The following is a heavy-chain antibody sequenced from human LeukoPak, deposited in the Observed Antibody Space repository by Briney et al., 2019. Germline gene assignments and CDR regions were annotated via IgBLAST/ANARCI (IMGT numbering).Heavy chain of an antibody. D-gene: IGHD1-1*01. CDR3: ARDRLDDYYYYYYMDV. J-gene: IGHJ6*03. CDR2: INWNGDNI. V-gene: IGHV3-20*04. CDR1: GFTFDDYG. Sequence: GGSLRLSCAASGFTFDDYGMNWVRQAPGKGLEWVSGINWNGDNIGYADSVKGRFTISRDNAKNSLYLQMNSLRAEDTAVYYCARDRLDDYYYYYYMDVWGKGTTVTVSS.